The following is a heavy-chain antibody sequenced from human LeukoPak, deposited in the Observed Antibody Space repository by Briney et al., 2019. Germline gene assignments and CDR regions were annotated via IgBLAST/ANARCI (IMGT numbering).Heavy chain of an antibody. CDR3: AKDHISSGWYGGVFDY. CDR2: ISGSGGST. D-gene: IGHD6-19*01. J-gene: IGHJ4*02. V-gene: IGHV3-23*01. CDR1: GFTFSGYA. Sequence: GGSLRLSCAASGFTFSGYAMSWVRQAPGKGLEWVSGISGSGGSTYYADSVKGRFTISRDNSKNTLYLQMNSLRGEDTAVYYCAKDHISSGWYGGVFDYWGQGTLVTVSS.